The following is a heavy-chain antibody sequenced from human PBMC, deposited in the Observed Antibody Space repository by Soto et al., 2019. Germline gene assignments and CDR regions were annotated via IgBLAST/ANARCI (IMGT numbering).Heavy chain of an antibody. CDR1: GGSIRSYY. J-gene: IGHJ3*02. Sequence: LSLTCTVSGGSIRSYYWSWIRQPPGKGLEWIGYIYYSGSTNYNPSLKSRVTISVDTSKNQFSLKLSSVTAADTAVYYCARHCDDSSGYHDAFDIWGQGTMFTVAS. CDR2: IYYSGST. V-gene: IGHV4-59*08. CDR3: ARHCDDSSGYHDAFDI. D-gene: IGHD3-22*01.